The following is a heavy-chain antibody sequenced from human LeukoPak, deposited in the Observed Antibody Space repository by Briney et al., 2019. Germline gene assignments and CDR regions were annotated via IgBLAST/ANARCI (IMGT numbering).Heavy chain of an antibody. D-gene: IGHD1-26*01. J-gene: IGHJ4*02. Sequence: GESLKISCKGSGYTFTNYRIGWVRQMPGKGLEWMGIIYPGDSDTRYSPSFQGQVTISADKSISTAYLQWSSLKASGTAMYYCARRADGSYRFHYWGQGTLVTVSS. CDR3: ARRADGSYRFHY. CDR1: GYTFTNYR. V-gene: IGHV5-51*01. CDR2: IYPGDSDT.